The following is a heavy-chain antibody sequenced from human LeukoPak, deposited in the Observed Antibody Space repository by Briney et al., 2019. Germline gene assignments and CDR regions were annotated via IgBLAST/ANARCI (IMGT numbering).Heavy chain of an antibody. V-gene: IGHV5-51*01. Sequence: GESLKISCKGSGYSFTSYWIGWVRQMPGKGLEWMGIIYPGDSDTRYSPSFQGQVTISADKSISTAYLQWSSLKASDTAMYYCARRLSGGSYRVPFDYWGQGTLVTVFS. CDR1: GYSFTSYW. CDR3: ARRLSGGSYRVPFDY. D-gene: IGHD1-26*01. CDR2: IYPGDSDT. J-gene: IGHJ4*02.